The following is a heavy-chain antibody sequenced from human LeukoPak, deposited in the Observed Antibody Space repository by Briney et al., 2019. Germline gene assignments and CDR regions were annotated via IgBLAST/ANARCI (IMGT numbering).Heavy chain of an antibody. J-gene: IGHJ4*02. CDR3: ARDSGSGSYSGY. Sequence: GGSLRLSCAASGFTFNKSWMHWVRQGPGKGLVWVSRINPDGSGTTYADSVKGRFTISRDNAKNTLYLQMNSLRAEDTAVYYCARDSGSGSYSGYWGQGTLVTVSS. V-gene: IGHV3-74*01. D-gene: IGHD3-10*01. CDR1: GFTFNKSW. CDR2: INPDGSGT.